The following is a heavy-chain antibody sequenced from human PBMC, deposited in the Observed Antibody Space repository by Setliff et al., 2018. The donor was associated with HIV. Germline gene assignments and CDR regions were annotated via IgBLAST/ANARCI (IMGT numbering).Heavy chain of an antibody. D-gene: IGHD3-22*01. Sequence: SETLSLTCPVSGGSISSHYWNWIRQPPGKGLEWIGYIYYSGSTNYNPSLKSRVTISVDTSKNQFSLKLSSVTAADTAVYFCARHDNYDNGGYYNLYYFDSWGPGTLVAVSS. V-gene: IGHV4-59*08. CDR1: GGSISSHY. CDR3: ARHDNYDNGGYYNLYYFDS. J-gene: IGHJ4*02. CDR2: IYYSGST.